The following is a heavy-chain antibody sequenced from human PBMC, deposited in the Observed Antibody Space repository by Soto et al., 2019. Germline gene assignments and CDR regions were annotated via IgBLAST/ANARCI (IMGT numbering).Heavy chain of an antibody. J-gene: IGHJ4*02. V-gene: IGHV1-18*01. CDR3: ARASRYYWNYMMY. Sequence: QVQLVQSGAEVKKPGASVKVSCKASGYTFSNDAITWVRQAPGQGLEWMGWVSAYNGNTNYAQKLKGRVTMTTDTSTRTAYMETRSLRSGAKAVYFWARASRYYWNYMMYWGQGTLVTVSS. CDR2: VSAYNGNT. CDR1: GYTFSNDA. D-gene: IGHD1-7*01.